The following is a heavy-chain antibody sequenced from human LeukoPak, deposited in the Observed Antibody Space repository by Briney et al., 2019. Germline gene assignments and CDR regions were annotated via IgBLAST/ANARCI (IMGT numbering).Heavy chain of an antibody. CDR2: IRYDGSNK. CDR1: GFTFSSYG. Sequence: GGSLRLSCAASGFTFSSYGMHWVRQAPGKGLEWVAFIRYDGSNKYYADSVKGRFTISRDNSKNTLYLQMNSLRAEDTAVYYCAKDGKREDIVATIFDYWGQGTLVTVSS. CDR3: AKDGKREDIVATIFDY. D-gene: IGHD5-12*01. V-gene: IGHV3-30*02. J-gene: IGHJ4*02.